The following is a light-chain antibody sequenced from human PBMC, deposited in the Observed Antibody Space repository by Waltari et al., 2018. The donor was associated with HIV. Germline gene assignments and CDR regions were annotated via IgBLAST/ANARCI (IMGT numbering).Light chain of an antibody. Sequence: QSALTQPPSASGNPGQRVTISCSGSSSNVGRNAVYWYQKFPGSAPQLVIYRDNQRPPGVSDRFSGSKSGAAASLAISGLRSEDEADFYCSTWDDSLKDVLFGGGTKLTVL. J-gene: IGLJ2*01. CDR2: RDN. CDR3: STWDDSLKDVL. V-gene: IGLV1-47*01. CDR1: SSNVGRNA.